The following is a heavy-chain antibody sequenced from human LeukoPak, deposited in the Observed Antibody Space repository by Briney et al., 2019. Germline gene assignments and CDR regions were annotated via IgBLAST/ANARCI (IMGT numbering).Heavy chain of an antibody. CDR2: INPSGGST. Sequence: ASVKVSCKASGYTFTSYYMHWVRQAPGQGLEWMGIINPSGGSTSYAQKFKGGVTMTRDTSTSTVYMELSSLRSEDTAVYYCARPLLRGNWFDPWGQGTLVTVSS. CDR3: ARPLLRGNWFDP. CDR1: GYTFTSYY. V-gene: IGHV1-46*01. D-gene: IGHD1-26*01. J-gene: IGHJ5*02.